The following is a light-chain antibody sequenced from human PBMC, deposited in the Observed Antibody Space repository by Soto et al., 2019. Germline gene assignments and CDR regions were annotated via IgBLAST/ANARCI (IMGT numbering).Light chain of an antibody. J-gene: IGKJ1*01. V-gene: IGKV3-15*01. Sequence: EIVVTPSPSTLSVVPRERAALSCMASQSISSNLAWYQQKPGQAPRLLTYGASTRATGIPARFSGSGSGTEFTLTISSLQPEDFAVYYCQQYYNWPRTFGQGTKVDVK. CDR1: QSISSN. CDR2: GAS. CDR3: QQYYNWPRT.